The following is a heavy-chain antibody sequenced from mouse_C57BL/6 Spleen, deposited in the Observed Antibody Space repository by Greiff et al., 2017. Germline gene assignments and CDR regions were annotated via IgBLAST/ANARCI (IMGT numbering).Heavy chain of an antibody. CDR3: ARMIRGDIDY. CDR1: GFSLTSYG. V-gene: IGHV2-2*01. J-gene: IGHJ2*01. Sequence: VKLVESGPGLVQPSQSLSITCKVSGFSLTSYGVHWVRQSPGKGLEWLGVIWSGGSTDSNADFISRMSISNDNSKSQVFFKMNSLQAADTDIDYCARMIRGDIDYWGQGTTLTVSS. D-gene: IGHD2-4*01. CDR2: IWSGGST.